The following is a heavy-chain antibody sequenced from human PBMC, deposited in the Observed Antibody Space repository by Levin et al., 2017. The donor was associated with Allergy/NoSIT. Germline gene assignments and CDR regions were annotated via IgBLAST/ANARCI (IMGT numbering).Heavy chain of an antibody. CDR1: GASVSSNSAA. J-gene: IGHJ5*02. Sequence: SETLSLTCAISGASVSSNSAAWNWIRQSPSRGLEWLGRTYYRSKWYHDYAVSVKSRININPDTSKNQFSLQLNSVTPEDTAVYYCATDYGDYDPNWFDPWGQGTLVTVSS. CDR2: TYYRSKWYH. V-gene: IGHV6-1*01. CDR3: ATDYGDYDPNWFDP. D-gene: IGHD4-17*01.